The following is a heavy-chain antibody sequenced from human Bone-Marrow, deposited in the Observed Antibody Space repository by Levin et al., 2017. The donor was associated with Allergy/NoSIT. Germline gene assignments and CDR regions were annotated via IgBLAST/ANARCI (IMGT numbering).Heavy chain of an antibody. V-gene: IGHV4-30-2*01. CDR1: GGSISSGGYS. J-gene: IGHJ4*02. CDR3: ARGGNGTTGLGY. CDR2: IYHSGST. D-gene: IGHD2-2*01. Sequence: LRLSCAVSGGSISSGGYSWSWIRQPPGKGLEWIGYIYHSGSTYYNPSLKSRVTISVDRSKNQFSLKLSSVTAAGTAGYCCARGGNGTTGLGYWGQGTLVTVSS.